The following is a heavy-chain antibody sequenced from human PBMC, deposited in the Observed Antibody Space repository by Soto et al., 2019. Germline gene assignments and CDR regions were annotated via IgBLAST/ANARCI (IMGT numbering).Heavy chain of an antibody. D-gene: IGHD3-10*01. V-gene: IGHV3-21*06. CDR3: ARSWGGAGNFWDYYGMDC. J-gene: IGHJ6*02. CDR2: ISSGSSYI. Sequence: EVQLVESGGGLVKPGGSLRLSCAASGFTFSSYSMNWVRQAPGKGLEWVSSISSGSSYIYYADSVKGRFTISRDNAKNPLYLQMNSLRAEVTAVYYCARSWGGAGNFWDYYGMDCWGQGTTVTVSS. CDR1: GFTFSSYS.